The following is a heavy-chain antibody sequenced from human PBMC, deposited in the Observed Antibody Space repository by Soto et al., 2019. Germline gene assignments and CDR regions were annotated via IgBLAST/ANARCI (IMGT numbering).Heavy chain of an antibody. J-gene: IGHJ6*03. V-gene: IGHV4-34*01. Sequence: QVQLQQWGAGLLKPSETLSLTCAVYGGSFSGYQWSWIRQTPGKGLEWIGEINDSGNINYNPSLKSRVTIFLDTPKKQISLKLSSVTAADPAVYYCARGLILWFGELSRRGGYYACMDGWGKGTTVIVSS. D-gene: IGHD3-10*01. CDR3: ARGLILWFGELSRRGGYYACMDG. CDR1: GGSFSGYQ. CDR2: INDSGNI.